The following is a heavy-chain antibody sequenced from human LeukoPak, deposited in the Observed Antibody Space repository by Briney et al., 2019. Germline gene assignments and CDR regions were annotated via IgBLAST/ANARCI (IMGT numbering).Heavy chain of an antibody. CDR3: AGVKVLGYSVNYFSP. Sequence: SETLSLTCTVSGGSISSSTYYWGWIRQPPGKGLEWIGTINYSGHTYNNPSLKSRVTMSVDTSKNQFSLKVSSVTAADTAVYYCAGVKVLGYSVNYFSPWGQGTLVTVSS. CDR2: INYSGHT. J-gene: IGHJ5*02. V-gene: IGHV4-39*01. D-gene: IGHD5-18*01. CDR1: GGSISSSTYY.